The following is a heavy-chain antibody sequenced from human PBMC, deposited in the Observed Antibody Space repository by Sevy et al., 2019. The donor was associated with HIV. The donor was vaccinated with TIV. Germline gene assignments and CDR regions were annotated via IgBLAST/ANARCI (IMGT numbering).Heavy chain of an antibody. CDR3: AKGSNRVAGPLIYYYYYYMDV. V-gene: IGHV3-23*01. CDR1: GFTFSSYA. J-gene: IGHJ6*03. D-gene: IGHD6-19*01. Sequence: GGCLRLSCAASGFTFSSYAMSWVRQAPGKGLEWVSAISGSGGSTYYADSVKGRFTISRDNSKNTLYLQMNSLRAEDTAVYYCAKGSNRVAGPLIYYYYYYMDVWGKGTTVTVSS. CDR2: ISGSGGST.